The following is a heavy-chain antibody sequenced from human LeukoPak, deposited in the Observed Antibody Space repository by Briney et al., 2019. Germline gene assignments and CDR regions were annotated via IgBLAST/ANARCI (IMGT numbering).Heavy chain of an antibody. CDR1: GYSFTSHW. CDR2: IYPGDSDT. V-gene: IGHV5-51*01. CDR3: ARHERVIAVAGYFDY. Sequence: GESLKISCKGSGYSFTSHWIGWVRQMPGKGLEWMGIIYPGDSDTRYSPSFQGQVTISADKSISTAYLQWSSLKASDTAMYYCARHERVIAVAGYFDYWGQGTLVTVSS. J-gene: IGHJ4*02. D-gene: IGHD6-19*01.